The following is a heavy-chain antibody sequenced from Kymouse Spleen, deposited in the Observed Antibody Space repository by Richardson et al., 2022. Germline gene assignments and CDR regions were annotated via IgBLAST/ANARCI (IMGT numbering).Heavy chain of an antibody. V-gene: IGHV4-34*01. CDR1: GGSFSGYY. Sequence: QVQLQQWGAGLLKPSETLSLTCAVYGGSFSGYYWSWIRQPPGKGLEWIGEINHSGSTNYNPSLKSRVTISVDTSKNQFSLKLSSVTAADTAVYYCARMIRYFDWSFDYWGQGTLVTVSS. J-gene: IGHJ4*02. CDR2: INHSGST. CDR3: ARMIRYFDWSFDY. D-gene: IGHD3-9*01.